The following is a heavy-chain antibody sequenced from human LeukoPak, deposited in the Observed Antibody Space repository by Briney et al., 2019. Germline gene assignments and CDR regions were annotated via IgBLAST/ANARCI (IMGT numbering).Heavy chain of an antibody. CDR1: GYTFTGYY. Sequence: ASVKVSCKASGYTFTGYYMHWVRQAPGQGLEWMGWISAYNGNTNYAQKLQGRVTMTTDTSTSTAYMELRSLRSDDTAVYYCARDYYDSSGYYSRTDYWGQGTLVTVSS. J-gene: IGHJ4*02. CDR3: ARDYYDSSGYYSRTDY. CDR2: ISAYNGNT. D-gene: IGHD3-22*01. V-gene: IGHV1-18*04.